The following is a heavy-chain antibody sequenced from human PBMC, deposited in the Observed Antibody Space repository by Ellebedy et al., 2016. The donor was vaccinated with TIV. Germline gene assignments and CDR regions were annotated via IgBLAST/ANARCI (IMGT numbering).Heavy chain of an antibody. D-gene: IGHD2-8*01. Sequence: GESLKISXAASGFTFSSYAMSWVRQAPGKGLEWVSAISGSGGSTYYADSVKGRFTISRDNSKNTLYLQMNSLRAEDTAVYYCAPIYMVYARVEYFDYWGQGTLVTVSS. CDR2: ISGSGGST. CDR3: APIYMVYARVEYFDY. CDR1: GFTFSSYA. V-gene: IGHV3-23*01. J-gene: IGHJ4*02.